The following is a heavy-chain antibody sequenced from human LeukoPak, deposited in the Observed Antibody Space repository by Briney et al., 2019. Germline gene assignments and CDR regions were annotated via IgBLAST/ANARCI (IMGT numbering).Heavy chain of an antibody. CDR3: ARHPFATPFDH. CDR1: GGSISSFY. V-gene: IGHV4-59*08. D-gene: IGHD2-15*01. CDR2: VFYTGDT. J-gene: IGHJ4*02. Sequence: PSETLSLTCAVSGGSISSFYWSWIRQPPGRGLEWIGYVFYTGDTNSNPSLKSRVTMSLDTSKNQLSLRLTSVTAADTAVYYCARHPFATPFDHWGRGTLVTVSS.